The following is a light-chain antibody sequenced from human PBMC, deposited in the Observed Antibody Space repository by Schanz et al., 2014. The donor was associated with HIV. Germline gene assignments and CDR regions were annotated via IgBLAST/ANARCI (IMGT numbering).Light chain of an antibody. J-gene: IGKJ3*01. V-gene: IGKV3-15*01. Sequence: EIVMTQSPATLSVSPGERATLSCRASQSVSSNLAWYQQKPGQAPRLLIYGASTRATGIPARFSGSGSGTEFTLTISRLEPEDFAVYYCQQRSNWPGTFGPGTKVDIK. CDR2: GAS. CDR1: QSVSSN. CDR3: QQRSNWPGT.